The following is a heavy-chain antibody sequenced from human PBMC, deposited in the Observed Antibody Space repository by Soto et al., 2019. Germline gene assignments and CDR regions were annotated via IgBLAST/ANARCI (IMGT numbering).Heavy chain of an antibody. Sequence: QVQLVQSGAEVKKPGSSVKVSCTASGGTFSSYAISWVRQAPGQGLEWMGGIIPIFGTANYAQKFQGRVTITADESTSTAYMELSSLRSEDTAVYYCARGRLDYVWGSYRIDAFDIWGQGTMVTVSS. V-gene: IGHV1-69*01. CDR2: IIPIFGTA. D-gene: IGHD3-16*02. CDR1: GGTFSSYA. CDR3: ARGRLDYVWGSYRIDAFDI. J-gene: IGHJ3*02.